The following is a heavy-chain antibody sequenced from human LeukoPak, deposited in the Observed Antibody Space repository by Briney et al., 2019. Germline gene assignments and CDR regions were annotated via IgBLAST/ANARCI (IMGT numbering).Heavy chain of an antibody. CDR1: GYTFSNYG. V-gene: IGHV1-18*01. CDR2: ISSYNGNT. CDR3: ARSHGSTWYTAF. J-gene: IGHJ4*02. Sequence: ASVKDSCKASGYTFSNYGISWVRQATGQGLEWMGWISSYNGNTKYAPTFEGRVTMTTDTSTTTTYMELRGLRSDDTALYYCARSHGSTWYTAFWGQGTLVTVSS. D-gene: IGHD6-13*01.